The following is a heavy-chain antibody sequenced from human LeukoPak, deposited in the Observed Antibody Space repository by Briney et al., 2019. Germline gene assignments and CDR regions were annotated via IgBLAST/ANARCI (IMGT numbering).Heavy chain of an antibody. CDR3: ARIITMVRGVIINPPGEDY. CDR2: INPNSGGT. CDR1: GGTFSSYA. J-gene: IGHJ4*02. V-gene: IGHV1-2*02. D-gene: IGHD3-10*01. Sequence: ASVKVSCKASGGTFSSYAISWVRQAPGQGLEWMGWINPNSGGTNYAQKFQGRVTMTRDTSISTAYMELSRLRSDDTAVYYCARIITMVRGVIINPPGEDYWGQGTLVTVSS.